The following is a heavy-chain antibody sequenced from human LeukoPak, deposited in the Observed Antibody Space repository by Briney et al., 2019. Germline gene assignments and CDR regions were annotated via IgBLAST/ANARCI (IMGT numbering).Heavy chain of an antibody. CDR3: ARGPRGDILTGYLVDY. CDR2: MNPNSGNT. V-gene: IGHV1-8*01. CDR1: GYTFTSYD. D-gene: IGHD3-9*01. J-gene: IGHJ4*02. Sequence: GASVKVSYKASGYTFTSYDINWVRQATGQGREWMGWMNPNSGNTGYAQKFQGRVTMTRNTSISTAYMELSSLRSEDTAVYYCARGPRGDILTGYLVDYWGQGTLVTVSS.